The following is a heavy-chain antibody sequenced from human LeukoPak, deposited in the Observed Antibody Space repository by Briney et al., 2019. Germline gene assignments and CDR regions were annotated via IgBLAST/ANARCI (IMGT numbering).Heavy chain of an antibody. CDR3: ARTYIRHTSSTSYYLAY. CDR2: ISGSGGSTI. V-gene: IGHV3-23*01. CDR1: GFTFSSYA. J-gene: IGHJ4*02. Sequence: PGGSLRLSCAASGFTFSSYAMSWVRQAPGKGLEWVSAISGSGGSTIYYADSVKGRFTISRDNAKNSLYLQMNSLRAEDTAVYYCARTYIRHTSSTSYYLAYWGQGTLVTVSS. D-gene: IGHD2-2*01.